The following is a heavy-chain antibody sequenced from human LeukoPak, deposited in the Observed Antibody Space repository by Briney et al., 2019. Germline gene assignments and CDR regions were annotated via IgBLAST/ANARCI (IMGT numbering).Heavy chain of an antibody. D-gene: IGHD3-9*01. J-gene: IGHJ3*02. CDR1: GFILSNYY. CDR2: IYSGGTT. Sequence: GGCLRLSCAASGFILSNYYMNWVRQAPGKGLEWVSVIYSGGTTHHADSVKGRFTISRDNSKNTVYRQMNSLRADDTAVYDCARGRYDYVFDIWGQGTMVTVSS. V-gene: IGHV3-53*01. CDR3: ARGRYDYVFDI.